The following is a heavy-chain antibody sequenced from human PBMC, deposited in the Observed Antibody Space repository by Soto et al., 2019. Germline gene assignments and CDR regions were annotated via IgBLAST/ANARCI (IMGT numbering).Heavy chain of an antibody. CDR2: IRSKAYGGTT. Sequence: GGSLILSCTASGFTFGDYAMSWFRQAPGKGLEWVGFIRSKAYGGTTEYAASVKGRFTISRDDSKSIAYLQMNSLKIEDTAVYYCTRDRIGYCSSTSCYAFDYWGQGTLVTVSS. J-gene: IGHJ4*02. CDR3: TRDRIGYCSSTSCYAFDY. D-gene: IGHD2-2*01. V-gene: IGHV3-49*03. CDR1: GFTFGDYA.